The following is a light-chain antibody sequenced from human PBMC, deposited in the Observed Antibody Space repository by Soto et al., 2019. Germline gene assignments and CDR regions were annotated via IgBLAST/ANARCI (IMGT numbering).Light chain of an antibody. J-gene: IGKJ1*01. CDR2: AAT. Sequence: DIQMTQSPSDLSASVGDRVTITCRAIQDSSNCLAWFQQRPGKVPKRLIYAATTFDSGFPSRFRGSGSGTEFTLTITRPQPEDFATYYCLHHKSSPRTFGQGTKV. CDR1: QDSSNC. V-gene: IGKV1-17*03. CDR3: LHHKSSPRT.